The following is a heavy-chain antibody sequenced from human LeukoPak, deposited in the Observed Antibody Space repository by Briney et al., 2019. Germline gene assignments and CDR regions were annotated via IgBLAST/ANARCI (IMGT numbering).Heavy chain of an antibody. CDR3: AKGYCSSTSCYWAYFDY. V-gene: IGHV3-7*01. J-gene: IGHJ4*02. D-gene: IGHD2-2*01. CDR1: GFTFSSYW. CDR2: IKQDGSEK. Sequence: GGSLRLSCAASGFTFSSYWMSWVRQAPGKGLEWVANIKQDGSEKYYVDSVKGRFTISRDNAKNSLYLQMNSLRAEDTAVYYCAKGYCSSTSCYWAYFDYWGQGTLVTVSS.